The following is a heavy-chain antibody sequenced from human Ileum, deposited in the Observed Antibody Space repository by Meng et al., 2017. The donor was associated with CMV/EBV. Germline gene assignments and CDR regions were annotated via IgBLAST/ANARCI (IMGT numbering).Heavy chain of an antibody. J-gene: IGHJ6*02. CDR3: AKDVVNRGWRENL. D-gene: IGHD6-19*01. CDR1: GFTFSSYS. Sequence: GGSLRLSCAASGFTFSSYSMNWVRQAPGKGLEWVAFMQFDGREIIYVDSVEGRFTISRDNSKNTLYLQMNSLRVEDTAVYYCAKDVVNRGWRENLWGRGTTVTVSS. V-gene: IGHV3-30*02. CDR2: MQFDGREI.